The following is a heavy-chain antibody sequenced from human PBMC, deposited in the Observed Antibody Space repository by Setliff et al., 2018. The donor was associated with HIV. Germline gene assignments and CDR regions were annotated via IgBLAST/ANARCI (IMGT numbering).Heavy chain of an antibody. CDR3: ARPQGGLGGGAWFDP. Sequence: TSETLSLTCTVSGDSISRGSYYWGWIRQPPGKGLEWIGNILYGGSTYYNLSLKSRITMSVDTSKNRFSLELSSVTATDTAVYYCARPQGGLGGGAWFDPWGQGILVTVSS. D-gene: IGHD3-10*01. V-gene: IGHV4-39*01. CDR2: ILYGGST. CDR1: GDSISRGSYY. J-gene: IGHJ5*02.